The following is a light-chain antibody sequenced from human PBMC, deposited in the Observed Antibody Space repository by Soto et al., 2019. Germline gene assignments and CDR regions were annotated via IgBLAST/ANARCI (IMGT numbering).Light chain of an antibody. CDR2: ENK. CDR3: QSYDSSNQV. Sequence: NFMLTQPHSVSASPGKTVTISCTGSSGSIASNYVQWYQQRPGSAPTTVIYENKQRPSGVPDRFSGSIDSSSNSASLTISGLKTEDEADYYCQSYDSSNQVFGGGTKLTVL. CDR1: SGSIASNY. V-gene: IGLV6-57*02. J-gene: IGLJ2*01.